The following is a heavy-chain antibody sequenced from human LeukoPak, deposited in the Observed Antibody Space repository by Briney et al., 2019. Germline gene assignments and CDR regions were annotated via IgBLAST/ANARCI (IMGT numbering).Heavy chain of an antibody. CDR1: GFTFRNYA. J-gene: IGHJ4*02. CDR2: IYYSGST. Sequence: PGGSLRLSCAASGFTFRNYAMSWIRQPPGKGLEWIGSIYYSGSTYYNPSLKSRVTISVDTSKNQFSLKLSSVTAADTAVYYCARRSTTVVAFDYWGQGTLVTVSS. V-gene: IGHV4-39*01. CDR3: ARRSTTVVAFDY. D-gene: IGHD4-23*01.